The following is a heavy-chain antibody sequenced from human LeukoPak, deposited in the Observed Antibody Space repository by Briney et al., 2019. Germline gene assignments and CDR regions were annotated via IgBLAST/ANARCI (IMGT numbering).Heavy chain of an antibody. D-gene: IGHD4-23*01. J-gene: IGHJ4*02. CDR3: ASDYGGNLYFDY. Sequence: RAASVKVSCKASGGTFSSYAISWVRQAPGQGLEWMGRIIPILGIANYAQKFQGRVTITADKSTSTAYMELSSLRSEDTAVYYCASDYGGNLYFDYWGQGTLVTVSS. CDR2: IIPILGIA. CDR1: GGTFSSYA. V-gene: IGHV1-69*04.